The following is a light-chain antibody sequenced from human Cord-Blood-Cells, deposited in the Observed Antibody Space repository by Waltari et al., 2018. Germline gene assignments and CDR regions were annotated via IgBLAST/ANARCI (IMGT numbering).Light chain of an antibody. Sequence: QSALTPPASVSGSPGQSITISCTGTGSYFGSYNLVPWYQQHPGKAPKLMIYEVSKRPSGVSNRFSGSKSGNTASLTISGLQAEDEADYYCCSYAGSSTYVFGTGTKITVL. CDR2: EVS. CDR3: CSYAGSSTYV. J-gene: IGLJ1*01. CDR1: GSYFGSYNL. V-gene: IGLV2-23*02.